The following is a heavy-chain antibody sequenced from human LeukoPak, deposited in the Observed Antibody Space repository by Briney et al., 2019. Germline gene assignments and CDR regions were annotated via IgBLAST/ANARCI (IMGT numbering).Heavy chain of an antibody. CDR2: IYYSGST. CDR3: ARVPYYYDSSGYYP. Sequence: SETLSLTCTVSGGSISSYYWSWIRQPPGKGLEWIGYIYYSGSTNYNPSLKSRVTISVDTSKNQFSLKLSSVTAANTAVYYCARVPYYYDSSGYYPWGQGTLVTVSS. V-gene: IGHV4-59*01. CDR1: GGSISSYY. D-gene: IGHD3-22*01. J-gene: IGHJ5*02.